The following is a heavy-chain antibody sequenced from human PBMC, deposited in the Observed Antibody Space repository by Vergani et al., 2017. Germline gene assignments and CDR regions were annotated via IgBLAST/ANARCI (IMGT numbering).Heavy chain of an antibody. CDR2: IIPILGIA. D-gene: IGHD2-15*01. CDR3: ARESGGFWFDP. V-gene: IGHV1-69*04. Sequence: QVQLVQSRAEVKKPGSSVKVSCKASGGNFSSYAISWVRQAPGQGLEWMGRIIPILGIANYAQKFQGRVTITADKSTSTAYMELSSLRSEDTAVYYCARESGGFWFDPWGQGTLVTVSS. J-gene: IGHJ5*02. CDR1: GGNFSSYA.